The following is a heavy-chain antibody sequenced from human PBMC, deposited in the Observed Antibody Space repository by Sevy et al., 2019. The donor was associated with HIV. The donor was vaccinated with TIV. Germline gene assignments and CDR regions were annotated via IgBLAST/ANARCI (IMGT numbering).Heavy chain of an antibody. Sequence: SETLSLTCTVSGGSISSYYWSWIRQPAGKGLEWIGRIYTSGSTNYNPSLKSRVTMSVDTSKNQFSLKLSSVTAADTTVYYCARDPDGLYGEDYGMDVWGQGTTVTVSS. CDR3: ARDPDGLYGEDYGMDV. V-gene: IGHV4-4*07. D-gene: IGHD4-17*01. CDR1: GGSISSYY. J-gene: IGHJ6*02. CDR2: IYTSGST.